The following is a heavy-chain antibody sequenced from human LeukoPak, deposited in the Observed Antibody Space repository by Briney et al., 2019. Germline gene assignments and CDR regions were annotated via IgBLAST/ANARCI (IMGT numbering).Heavy chain of an antibody. CDR3: ARDRAFYYDYVWGSYRYDY. Sequence: GGSLRLSCAASGLTFSSYSMNWVRQAPGKGLEWVSSISSSSSYIYHADSVKGRFTISRDNAKNSLYLQMNSLRAEDTAVYYCARDRAFYYDYVWGSYRYDYWGQGTLVTVSS. CDR1: GLTFSSYS. V-gene: IGHV3-21*01. J-gene: IGHJ4*02. D-gene: IGHD3-16*02. CDR2: ISSSSSYI.